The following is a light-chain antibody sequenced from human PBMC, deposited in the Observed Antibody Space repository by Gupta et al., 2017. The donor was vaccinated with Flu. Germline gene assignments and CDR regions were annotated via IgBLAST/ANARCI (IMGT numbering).Light chain of an antibody. J-gene: IGKJ4*01. CDR1: PGISSY. CDR3: QQYYSYPQLT. V-gene: IGKV1-8*01. CDR2: AAS. Sequence: AIRMTQSPSSSPASTGDRVTITCRAGPGISSYLDWYQQKPGKAPKLLIYAASTLQSGVPSRFSGSGSGTDFTLTISCLQSEDFATYYCQQYYSYPQLTFGGGTKVEIK.